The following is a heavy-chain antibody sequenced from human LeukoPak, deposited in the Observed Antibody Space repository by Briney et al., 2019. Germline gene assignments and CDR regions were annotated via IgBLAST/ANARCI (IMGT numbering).Heavy chain of an antibody. CDR2: INPSGGST. V-gene: IGHV1-46*01. D-gene: IGHD3-10*01. CDR1: GYSFTSCY. Sequence: GASVKVSCKASGYSFTSCYMHWVRQAPGQGLEWMGIINPSGGSTSYAQKFQGRVTMTRDTSTSIVYMELSSLRSEDTAAYYCARDPYYGPEGYYYYGMDVWGKGTTVTVSS. CDR3: ARDPYYGPEGYYYYGMDV. J-gene: IGHJ6*04.